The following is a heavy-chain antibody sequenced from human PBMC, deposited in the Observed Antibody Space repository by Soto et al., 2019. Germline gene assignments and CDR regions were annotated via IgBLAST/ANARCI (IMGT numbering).Heavy chain of an antibody. CDR1: GYTFTSYG. CDR3: ARSKDGYSYGHDDFDI. D-gene: IGHD5-18*01. J-gene: IGHJ3*02. V-gene: IGHV1-18*04. Sequence: WASVKVSCKASGYTFTSYGISWVRQAPGQGLEWMGWISAYNGNTNYAQKLQGGVTMTTDTSTSTAYMELRSLRSDDTAVYYCARSKDGYSYGHDDFDIWGQGTLVTVSS. CDR2: ISAYNGNT.